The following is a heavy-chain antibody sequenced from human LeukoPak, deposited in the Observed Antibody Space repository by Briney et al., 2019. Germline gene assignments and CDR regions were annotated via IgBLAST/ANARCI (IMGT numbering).Heavy chain of an antibody. CDR2: INPNSGGT. Sequence: ASVKVSCKASGYIFTGYYMHWVRQAPGQGLEWMGRINPNSGGTNYAQKFQGRVTMTRDTSISTAYMELSRLRSDDTAVYYCAREHHGDGYNFPSVLADYWGQGTLVTVSS. J-gene: IGHJ4*02. CDR3: AREHHGDGYNFPSVLADY. CDR1: GYIFTGYY. D-gene: IGHD5-24*01. V-gene: IGHV1-2*06.